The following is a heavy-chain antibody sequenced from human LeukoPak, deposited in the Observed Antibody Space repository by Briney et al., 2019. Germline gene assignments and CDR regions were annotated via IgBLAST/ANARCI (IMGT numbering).Heavy chain of an antibody. J-gene: IGHJ3*02. V-gene: IGHV3-21*01. CDR1: GFTFSSYS. Sequence: GGSLRLPCAASGFTFSSYSMNWVRQAPGKGLEWVSSISSSSSYIYYADSVKGRFTISRDNAKNSLYLQMNSLRAEDTAVYYCARDLNRAFDIWGQGTMVTVSS. CDR3: ARDLNRAFDI. CDR2: ISSSSSYI.